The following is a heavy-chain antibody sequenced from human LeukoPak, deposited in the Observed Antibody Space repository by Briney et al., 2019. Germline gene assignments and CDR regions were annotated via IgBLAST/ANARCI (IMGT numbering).Heavy chain of an antibody. CDR2: IKSKTDGGTT. V-gene: IGHV3-15*01. D-gene: IGHD6-19*01. J-gene: IGHJ4*02. Sequence: SGGSLRLSCAASGFTFSNAWMSWVRQAPGKGLEWVGRIKSKTDGGTTDYAAPVKGRFTISRDDSKNTLYLQMNSLKTEDTAVYYCTTDGVRVAGMWYFDYWGQGTLVTVSS. CDR1: GFTFSNAW. CDR3: TTDGVRVAGMWYFDY.